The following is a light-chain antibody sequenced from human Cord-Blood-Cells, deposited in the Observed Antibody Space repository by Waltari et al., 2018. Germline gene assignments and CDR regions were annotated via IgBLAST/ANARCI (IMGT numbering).Light chain of an antibody. J-gene: IGLJ1*01. CDR3: SSYTSSSTYV. CDR2: DVS. V-gene: IGLV2-14*01. CDR1: SSDVGGYNY. Sequence: QSALTQPASVSGSPGQSITRSCTGTSSDVGGYNYVSWYQQHPGKAPKLIIYDVSNRPSGVSNRFSGSKSGNTASLTISGLQAEDEADYFCSSYTSSSTYVFGTGTKVTVL.